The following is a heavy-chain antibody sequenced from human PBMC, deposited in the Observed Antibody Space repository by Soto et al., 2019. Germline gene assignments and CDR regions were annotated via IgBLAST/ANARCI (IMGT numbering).Heavy chain of an antibody. CDR1: GFTFSNAW. Sequence: GGSLRLSCAASGFTFSNAWMSWVRQAPGKGLEWVGRIKSKTDGGTTDYAAPVKGRFTISRDDSKNTLYLQMNSLKTEDTAVYYCTTLLGYCTNGVCYTYYYYYMDVWGKGTTVTVSS. CDR2: IKSKTDGGTT. CDR3: TTLLGYCTNGVCYTYYYYYMDV. J-gene: IGHJ6*03. V-gene: IGHV3-15*01. D-gene: IGHD2-8*01.